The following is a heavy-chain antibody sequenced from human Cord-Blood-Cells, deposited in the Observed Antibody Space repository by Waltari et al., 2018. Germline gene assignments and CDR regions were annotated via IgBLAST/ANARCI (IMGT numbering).Heavy chain of an antibody. CDR3: ARSLTYYDFWSGYYPSRYFDY. J-gene: IGHJ4*02. CDR1: GYTFTSYG. D-gene: IGHD3-3*01. Sequence: QVQLVQSGAEVKKPGASVKVSCKASGYTFTSYGISWVRQAPGQGLEWMGWISAYNGNTNYAQKLQGRVTMTTDTSTSTAYMELRSLRSDNTAVYYCARSLTYYDFWSGYYPSRYFDYWGQGTLVTVSS. CDR2: ISAYNGNT. V-gene: IGHV1-18*01.